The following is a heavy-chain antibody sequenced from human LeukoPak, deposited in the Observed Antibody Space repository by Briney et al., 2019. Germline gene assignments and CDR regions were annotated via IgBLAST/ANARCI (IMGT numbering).Heavy chain of an antibody. Sequence: ASVKVSCKASGYTFTSYYMLWVRQAPGQGLEWMGIINPSGGSTSYAQKFQGRVTMTRDMSTSTVYMELSSLRSEDTAVYYCARAGPYYDFWSGYYTASYYYYYMDVWGKGTTVTVSS. V-gene: IGHV1-46*01. CDR3: ARAGPYYDFWSGYYTASYYYYYMDV. J-gene: IGHJ6*03. CDR2: INPSGGST. CDR1: GYTFTSYY. D-gene: IGHD3-3*01.